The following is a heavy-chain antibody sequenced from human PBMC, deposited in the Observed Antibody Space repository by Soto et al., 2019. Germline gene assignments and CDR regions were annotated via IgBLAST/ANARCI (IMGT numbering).Heavy chain of an antibody. CDR3: AKGLYGVRGVEPGYYFDY. CDR2: ISWNSGSI. D-gene: IGHD3-10*01. J-gene: IGHJ4*02. V-gene: IGHV3-9*01. Sequence: GGSLRLSCAASGFTFDDYAMHWVRQAPGKGLEWVSGISWNSGSIGYADSVKGRFTISRDNAKNSLYLQMNSLRAEDTALYYCAKGLYGVRGVEPGYYFDYWGQGTLVTVSS. CDR1: GFTFDDYA.